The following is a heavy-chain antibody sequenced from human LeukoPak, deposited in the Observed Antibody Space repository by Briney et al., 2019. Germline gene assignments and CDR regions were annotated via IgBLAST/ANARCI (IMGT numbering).Heavy chain of an antibody. Sequence: SGPTLVNPTQTLTLSCTFSGFSLSPSGMCVSWIRQPPGKALEWLGRIDWVDDKYYSTSLKTRLTISKDTSKNHVVLTITNMDPVDTATYYCARIRVGADIDYWGQGTLVTVSS. V-gene: IGHV2-70*11. CDR3: ARIRVGADIDY. J-gene: IGHJ4*02. CDR1: GFSLSPSGMC. CDR2: IDWVDDK. D-gene: IGHD1-26*01.